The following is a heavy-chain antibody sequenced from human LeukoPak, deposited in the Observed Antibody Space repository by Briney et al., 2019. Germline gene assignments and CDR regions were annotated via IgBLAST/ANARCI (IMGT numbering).Heavy chain of an antibody. J-gene: IGHJ5*02. D-gene: IGHD2-15*01. CDR3: AKGGYTTWFDP. CDR1: GFTFREYS. Sequence: PGGSLRLSCAASGFTFREYSMSWVRQAPGKGLEWVSNIRANGGDTYYTDSVKGRFTISRDNSKYTLYLEMNSLRAEDTAVYYCAKGGYTTWFDPWGQGTLVTVSS. CDR2: IRANGGDT. V-gene: IGHV3-23*01.